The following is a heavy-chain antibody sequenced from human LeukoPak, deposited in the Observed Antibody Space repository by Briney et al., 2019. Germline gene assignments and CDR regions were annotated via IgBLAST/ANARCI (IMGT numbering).Heavy chain of an antibody. CDR3: ASQIAAAGTYLTPHY. CDR2: ISYDGSNK. J-gene: IGHJ4*02. D-gene: IGHD6-13*01. CDR1: ATTFNTYS. V-gene: IGHV3-30*19. Sequence: GRSLTLSCAASATTFNTYSTHWVRPAPGKGLEWVAAISYDGSNKYYADSVKGRFTVSRDNSKNTLYLQLNSLRAEDTAVYYCASQIAAAGTYLTPHYWGQGTLVTVSS.